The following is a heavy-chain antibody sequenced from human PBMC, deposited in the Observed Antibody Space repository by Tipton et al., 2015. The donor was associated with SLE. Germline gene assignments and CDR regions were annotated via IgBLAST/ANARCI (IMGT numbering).Heavy chain of an antibody. CDR1: GYSFTSYW. CDR2: IYYSGST. CDR3: ARHYPHYYDSSEGAFDI. J-gene: IGHJ3*02. Sequence: QLVQSGAEVKKPGESLKISCKGSGYSFTSYWIGWVRQMPGKGLEWIGYIYYSGSTYYNPSLKSRVTISVDTSKNQFSLKLSSVTAADTAVYYCARHYPHYYDSSEGAFDIWGQGTMVTVSS. D-gene: IGHD3-22*01. V-gene: IGHV5-51*06.